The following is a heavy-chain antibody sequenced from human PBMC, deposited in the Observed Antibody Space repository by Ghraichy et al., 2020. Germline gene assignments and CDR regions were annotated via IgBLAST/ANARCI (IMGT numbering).Heavy chain of an antibody. Sequence: SETLSLTCTVSGGSISSYYWSWIRQPPGKGLEWIGYIYYSGSTNNNPSLKSRVTISVDTSKNQFSLKLSSVTAADTAVYYCARDGEQQLVRFDYWGQGTLVTVSS. CDR3: ARDGEQQLVRFDY. V-gene: IGHV4-59*01. CDR2: IYYSGST. CDR1: GGSISSYY. D-gene: IGHD6-13*01. J-gene: IGHJ4*02.